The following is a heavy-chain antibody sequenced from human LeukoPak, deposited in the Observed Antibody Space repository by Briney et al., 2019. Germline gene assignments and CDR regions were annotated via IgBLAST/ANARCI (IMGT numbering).Heavy chain of an antibody. D-gene: IGHD2-15*01. CDR1: GYSFTSYW. CDR2: IYPGDSDT. Sequence: GESLKISCKGSGYSFTSYWIGWVRQMPGRGLEWMGIIYPGDSDTRYSPSFQGQVTISADKSITTAYLQWSSLKAPDTAIYYCARRGPAATFDYWGQGTLVTVSS. V-gene: IGHV5-51*01. CDR3: ARRGPAATFDY. J-gene: IGHJ4*02.